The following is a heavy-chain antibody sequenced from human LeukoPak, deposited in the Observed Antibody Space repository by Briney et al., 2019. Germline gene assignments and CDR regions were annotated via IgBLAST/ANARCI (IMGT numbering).Heavy chain of an antibody. Sequence: PGGSLRLSCAASGFAFSSYAMIWVRQAPRKGLEWVSSISGGGSNTYYADSVKGRFTISRDQSKNTLYVQMNSLRAEDTAIYYCAKSAGDYYYYYMDVWGKGTTVTVSS. V-gene: IGHV3-23*01. CDR3: AKSAGDYYYYYMDV. J-gene: IGHJ6*03. D-gene: IGHD3-10*01. CDR1: GFAFSSYA. CDR2: ISGGGSNT.